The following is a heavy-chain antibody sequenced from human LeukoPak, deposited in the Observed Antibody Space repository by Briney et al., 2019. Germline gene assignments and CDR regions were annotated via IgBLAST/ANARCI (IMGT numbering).Heavy chain of an antibody. CDR3: ARGNVTVAGGAFDY. J-gene: IGHJ4*02. V-gene: IGHV4-59*12. CDR1: GDSISIYY. CDR2: GHHSESS. Sequence: PSETLSLTCSVSGDSISIYYWSWIRQPPGKGLEWIAYGHHSESSNYNPSLKSRVTISVDTSKNQFSLKLSSVTAADTAVYYCARGNVTVAGGAFDYWGQGTLVTVSS. D-gene: IGHD6-19*01.